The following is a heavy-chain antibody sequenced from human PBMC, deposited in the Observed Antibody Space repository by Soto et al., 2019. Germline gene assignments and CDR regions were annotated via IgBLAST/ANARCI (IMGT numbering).Heavy chain of an antibody. Sequence: GGSLRLSCAASGFTFSSYWMSWVRQAPGKGLEWVANIKQDGSEKYYVDSVKGRFTISRDNAKNSLYLQMNSLRAEDTAVYYCARVGEVGILGAYFDYWGQGTLVTVSS. D-gene: IGHD3-10*01. V-gene: IGHV3-7*03. CDR1: GFTFSSYW. CDR3: ARVGEVGILGAYFDY. J-gene: IGHJ4*02. CDR2: IKQDGSEK.